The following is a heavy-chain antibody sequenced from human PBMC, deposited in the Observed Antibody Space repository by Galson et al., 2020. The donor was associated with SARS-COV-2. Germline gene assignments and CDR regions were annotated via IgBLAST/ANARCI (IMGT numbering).Heavy chain of an antibody. D-gene: IGHD1-26*01. J-gene: IGHJ2*01. CDR3: ARGACPRFEWELVRRAPAGWYFDL. CDR2: INHSGRT. CDR1: GGSFSGYY. V-gene: IGHV4-34*01. Sequence: SETLSLTCAVYGGSFSGYYWSWIRQPPGKGLEWIGEINHSGRTHYNPSLKSRVTISVDTSKNRFSLKLSSVTAADTAVYYCARGACPRFEWELVRRAPAGWYFDLWGRGTLVTVSS.